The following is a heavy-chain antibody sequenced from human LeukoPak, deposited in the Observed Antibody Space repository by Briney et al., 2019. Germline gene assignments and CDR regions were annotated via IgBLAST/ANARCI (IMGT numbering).Heavy chain of an antibody. Sequence: SETLSLTCTVSGGSITNYYWTWIRQPPGKGLEWIGYIHYSGSTNYNPSLKSRVTISVDTSKNQFSLKLSSVTAADTAVYYCARHSRPYYDSSGYSNPLIDYWGQGTLVTVSS. V-gene: IGHV4-59*08. CDR2: IHYSGST. J-gene: IGHJ4*02. D-gene: IGHD3-22*01. CDR3: ARHSRPYYDSSGYSNPLIDY. CDR1: GGSITNYY.